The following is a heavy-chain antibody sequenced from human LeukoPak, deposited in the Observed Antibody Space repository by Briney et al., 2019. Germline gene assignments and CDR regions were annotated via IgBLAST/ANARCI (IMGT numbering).Heavy chain of an antibody. D-gene: IGHD4-17*01. V-gene: IGHV4-61*02. CDR2: IYTSGST. Sequence: SETLSLTCTVSGGSISSGSYYWSWIRQPAGKGLEWIGRIYTSGSTNYNPSLKSRVTISVDTSKNQFSLKLSSVTAADTAVYYCAREVGPYGYAPLSFDYWGQGTLVTVSS. CDR3: AREVGPYGYAPLSFDY. J-gene: IGHJ4*02. CDR1: GGSISSGSYY.